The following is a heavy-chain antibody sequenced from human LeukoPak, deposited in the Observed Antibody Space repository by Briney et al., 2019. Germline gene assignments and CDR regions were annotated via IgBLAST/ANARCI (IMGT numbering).Heavy chain of an antibody. CDR1: GGSFSGYY. V-gene: IGHV4-34*01. Sequence: SETLSLTCAVYGGSFSGYYWSWIRQPPGKGLEWIGEINHSGSTNYNPSLKSRVTISVDTSKNQFSLKLSSVTAADTAVHYCASAVAPGSFDYWGQGTLVTVSS. D-gene: IGHD6-19*01. J-gene: IGHJ4*02. CDR3: ASAVAPGSFDY. CDR2: INHSGST.